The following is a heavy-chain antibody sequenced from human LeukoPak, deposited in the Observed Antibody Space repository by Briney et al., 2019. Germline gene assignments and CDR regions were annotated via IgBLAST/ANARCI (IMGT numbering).Heavy chain of an antibody. CDR3: ARDTYYYDSSGYYYFDY. V-gene: IGHV4-59*12. D-gene: IGHD3-22*01. J-gene: IGHJ4*02. CDR2: IYYSGST. CDR1: GGSISSYY. Sequence: SETLSLTCTVSGGSISSYYWSWIRQPPGKGLEWIGYIYYSGSTYCNPSLKSRVTISVDTSKNQFSLKLSSVTAADTAVYYCARDTYYYDSSGYYYFDYWGQGTLVTVSS.